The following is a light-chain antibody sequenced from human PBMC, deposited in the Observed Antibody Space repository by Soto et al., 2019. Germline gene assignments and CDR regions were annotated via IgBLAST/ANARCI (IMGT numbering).Light chain of an antibody. V-gene: IGKV1-39*01. CDR3: QQSYGNPG. CDR2: ATS. J-gene: IGKJ3*01. Sequence: DIQMTQSPSSLSASVGDRVTITCRASQNNGSFLNWYHQKPGKAPRLLIYATSSLQSGVPSRFSGSRSGADFTLTITSLQPEDFGTFYCQQSYGNPGFAPGTKVHIK. CDR1: QNNGSF.